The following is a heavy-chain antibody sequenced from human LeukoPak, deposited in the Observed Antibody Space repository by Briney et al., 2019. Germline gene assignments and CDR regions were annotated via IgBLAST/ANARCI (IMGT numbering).Heavy chain of an antibody. J-gene: IGHJ4*02. Sequence: GGSLRLSCAASGFPFSSYWMFWVRQAPGKGLVWVSRINSDGGRASYADSVKGRFTISRDNAKNTLYLQMNSLRAEDTAVYYCAIEGYSGYDRGYWGQGTLVTVSS. CDR1: GFPFSSYW. D-gene: IGHD5-12*01. CDR3: AIEGYSGYDRGY. CDR2: INSDGGRA. V-gene: IGHV3-74*01.